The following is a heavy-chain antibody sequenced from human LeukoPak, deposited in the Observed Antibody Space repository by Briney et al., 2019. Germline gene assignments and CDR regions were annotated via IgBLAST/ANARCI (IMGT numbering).Heavy chain of an antibody. V-gene: IGHV4-59*01. CDR1: GGSISSYY. Sequence: SETLSLTCTVSGGSISSYYWSWIRQPPGKGLEWLGYIYYSGSTNYNPSLKSRVTISVDTSNNQFSLKLSSVTAADTAVYYCARGNDFWSVENWFDPWGQGTLVTVSS. D-gene: IGHD3-3*01. J-gene: IGHJ5*02. CDR3: ARGNDFWSVENWFDP. CDR2: IYYSGST.